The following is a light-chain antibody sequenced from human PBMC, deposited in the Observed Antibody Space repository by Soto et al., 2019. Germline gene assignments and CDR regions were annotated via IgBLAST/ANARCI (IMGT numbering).Light chain of an antibody. CDR2: GSS. J-gene: IGKJ1*01. V-gene: IGKV3-20*01. CDR1: QSVSATY. CDR3: QQYGSSPRA. Sequence: VVLPQFPSSLSLTDEERATLSCTASQSVSATYIAWYQQKAGQAPRLILYGSSSRATGVPDRFSGSGSGTEFTLTIDRLEPEDFATYYCQQYGSSPRAFGQGTKVDI.